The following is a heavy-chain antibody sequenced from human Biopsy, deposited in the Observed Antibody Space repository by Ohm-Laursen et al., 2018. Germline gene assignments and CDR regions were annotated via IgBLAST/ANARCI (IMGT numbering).Heavy chain of an antibody. D-gene: IGHD3-3*01. CDR1: GGTFSSYA. V-gene: IGHV1-69*13. Sequence: SVKVSCKVSGGTFSSYAITWVRQAPGQGLEWMGGIIPVVGTTHYARKFQGRVTIIADESTNTAYMELNSLRSEDTAAYFCARGAVTISGEAAHYYPLDVWGLGTTVTVSS. CDR3: ARGAVTISGEAAHYYPLDV. CDR2: IIPVVGTT. J-gene: IGHJ6*02.